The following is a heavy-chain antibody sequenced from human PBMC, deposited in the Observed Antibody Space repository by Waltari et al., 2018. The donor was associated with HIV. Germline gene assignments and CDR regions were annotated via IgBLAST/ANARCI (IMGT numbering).Heavy chain of an antibody. Sequence: QVELQQWGTGLLKPSETLSLTCAVYGESFRDYHTEPYRSFNYSFWNWFRQPPGKALEWIGEISRGGSTNYNPSLKRPISLSIDTSKKQFSLKLPSVTAADTAVYYCARGVGPDHIWANYPDFWGQGSLVVVSP. CDR1: GESFRDYH. J-gene: IGHJ4*02. CDR3: ARGVGPDHIWANYPDF. D-gene: IGHD3-16*01. V-gene: IGHV4-34*01. CDR2: ISRGGST.